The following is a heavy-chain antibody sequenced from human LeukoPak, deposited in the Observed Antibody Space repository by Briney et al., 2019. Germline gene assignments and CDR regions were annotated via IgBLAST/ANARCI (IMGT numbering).Heavy chain of an antibody. CDR2: ISYDGNNK. V-gene: IGHV3-30*04. CDR1: GFTFSSYA. J-gene: IGHJ4*02. Sequence: GGSLRLSCAASGFTFSSYAMHWVRQAPGKGLEWVALISYDGNNKYYANSVKGRFTISRDNSKNTLYLQMNSLRPEDAAVYYCTKALFAGRHRQGDFDYWGQGTLVTVSS. CDR3: TKALFAGRHRQGDFDY. D-gene: IGHD3-3*01.